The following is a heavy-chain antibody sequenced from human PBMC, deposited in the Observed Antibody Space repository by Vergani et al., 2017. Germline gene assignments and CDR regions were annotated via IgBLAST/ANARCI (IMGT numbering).Heavy chain of an antibody. CDR3: ARHAGGRGGGHY. Sequence: QVQLQESGPGLVKPSETLSLTCTVSGGSISSYYWSWIRQPPGKGLAWVGYIYYSGSTNYDPSLKSGVTISVDTSKNQCALKLSAVTAADTAVYYCARHAGGRGGGHYWGQGALVTVSS. CDR1: GGSISSYY. J-gene: IGHJ4*02. D-gene: IGHD3-10*01. V-gene: IGHV4-59*01. CDR2: IYYSGST.